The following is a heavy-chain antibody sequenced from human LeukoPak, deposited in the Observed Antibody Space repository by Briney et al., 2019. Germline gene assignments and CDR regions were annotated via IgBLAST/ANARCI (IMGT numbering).Heavy chain of an antibody. D-gene: IGHD5-18*01. Sequence: GASVKVSCKVSGYTLTELSMHWVRQAPGKGLEWMGGFDPEDGETIYAQKFQGRVTMTEDTSTDTAYMELSSLRSEDTAVYYCATALYNQYSYGLYFDYWGQGTLVTVSS. V-gene: IGHV1-24*01. CDR1: GYTLTELS. CDR3: ATALYNQYSYGLYFDY. CDR2: FDPEDGET. J-gene: IGHJ4*02.